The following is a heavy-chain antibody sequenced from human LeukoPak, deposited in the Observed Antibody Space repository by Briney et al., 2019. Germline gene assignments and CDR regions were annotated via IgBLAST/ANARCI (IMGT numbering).Heavy chain of an antibody. V-gene: IGHV3-23*01. D-gene: IGHD5-18*01. Sequence: GGSLRLSCAASGFTFSSYAMSWVRQAPGKGLEWVSAISGSGGSTYYADFVKGRFTISRDNSKNTLYLQMNSLRAEDTAVYYCAKEVGERGYSYALPPPAEYFQHWGQGTLVTVSS. CDR1: GFTFSSYA. CDR3: AKEVGERGYSYALPPPAEYFQH. J-gene: IGHJ1*01. CDR2: ISGSGGST.